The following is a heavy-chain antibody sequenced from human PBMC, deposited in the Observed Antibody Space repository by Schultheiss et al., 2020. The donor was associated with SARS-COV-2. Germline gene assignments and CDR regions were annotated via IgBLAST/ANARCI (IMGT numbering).Heavy chain of an antibody. J-gene: IGHJ4*02. CDR3: AAFLSGFPY. CDR1: GFSFRTRT. V-gene: IGHV3-23*01. Sequence: GGSLRLSCAASGFSFRTRTMMWARQPPGKGLEWVTALSPNSDDTFIADSVRGRFTIYRDNSESTVYLQMHSLRADDTAVYYCAAFLSGFPYWGQGTLVTVSS. D-gene: IGHD1-26*01. CDR2: LSPNSDDT.